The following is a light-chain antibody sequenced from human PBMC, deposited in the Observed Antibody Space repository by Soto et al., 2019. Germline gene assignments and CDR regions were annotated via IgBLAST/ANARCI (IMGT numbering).Light chain of an antibody. CDR1: QRVSSY. CDR3: QQRSNWRFT. CDR2: DAS. V-gene: IGKV3-11*02. J-gene: IGKJ3*01. Sequence: EIVLTQSPATLSLSPGERATLSCRASQRVSSYLAWYQQKPGQAPRLLIYDASNRATGIPARFSGSGSGRDFTLTISSLEPEDFAVYYCQQRSNWRFTFGPGTKVDIK.